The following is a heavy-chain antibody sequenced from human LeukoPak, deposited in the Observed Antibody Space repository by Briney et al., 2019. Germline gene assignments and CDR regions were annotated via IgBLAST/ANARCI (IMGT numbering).Heavy chain of an antibody. CDR1: GFTFSRYA. D-gene: IGHD1-1*01. CDR2: ISYGGSSK. CDR3: ATGIGYDAFDI. J-gene: IGHJ3*02. V-gene: IGHV3-30-3*01. Sequence: GRSLRLSCAASGFTFSRYAMYWGRQTPGKGLEWVAVISYGGSSKYYADSVKGRFTISRDNSKNTLYLQMNSLRADDTAVYYCATGIGYDAFDIWGQGTMVTVSS.